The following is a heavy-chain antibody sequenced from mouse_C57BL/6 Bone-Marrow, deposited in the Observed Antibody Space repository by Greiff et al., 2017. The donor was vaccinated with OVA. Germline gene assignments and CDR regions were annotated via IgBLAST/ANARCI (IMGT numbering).Heavy chain of an antibody. CDR2: INPNNGGT. J-gene: IGHJ3*01. V-gene: IGHV1-18*01. CDR3: ARGSYSNYEAWFAY. CDR1: GYTFTDYN. Sequence: DVQLQESGPELVKPGASVKIPCKASGYTFTDYNMDWVKQSHGKSLEWIGDINPNNGGTIYNQKFKGKATLTVDKSSSTAYMELRSLTSEDTAVYYCARGSYSNYEAWFAYWGQGTLVTVSA. D-gene: IGHD2-5*01.